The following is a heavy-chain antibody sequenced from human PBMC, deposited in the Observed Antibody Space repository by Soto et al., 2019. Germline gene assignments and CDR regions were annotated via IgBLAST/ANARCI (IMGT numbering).Heavy chain of an antibody. V-gene: IGHV3-33*01. J-gene: IGHJ6*02. CDR1: GFTFSSYG. D-gene: IGHD3-10*01. CDR2: IWHDGGNT. Sequence: QVQLVESGGAVVQPGRSLRLSCAASGFTFSSYGMHWVRQAPGKGLEWVSLIWHDGGNTYSADSVKGRFTISRDNSKNTLHLQMNSLRAEDTAVYYCARDRITIAVNFYYGVDVWGQGTTVTVSS. CDR3: ARDRITIAVNFYYGVDV.